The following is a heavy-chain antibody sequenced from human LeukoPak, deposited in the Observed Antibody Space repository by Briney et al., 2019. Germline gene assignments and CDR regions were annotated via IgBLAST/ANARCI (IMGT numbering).Heavy chain of an antibody. Sequence: PGGSLRLSCAASGFSFSSYAMSWVRQAPGKGLEWVSSISDNSNYIYYSDSVEGRFTISRDNAKNSLYLQMNSLRVEDTAVYYCANHFACGSTSCPPFDSWGQGTLVTVSS. CDR3: ANHFACGSTSCPPFDS. CDR1: GFSFSSYA. D-gene: IGHD2-2*01. J-gene: IGHJ4*02. V-gene: IGHV3-21*01. CDR2: ISDNSNYI.